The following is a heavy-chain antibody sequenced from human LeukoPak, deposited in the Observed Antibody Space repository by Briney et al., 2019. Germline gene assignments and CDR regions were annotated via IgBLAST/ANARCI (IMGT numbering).Heavy chain of an antibody. J-gene: IGHJ4*02. V-gene: IGHV3-23*01. D-gene: IGHD4-17*01. Sequence: ADSVKGRFTISRDNSKNTLYLQMNSLRAEDTAVYYCAKDLPACYGDYRTYWGQGTLVTVSS. CDR3: AKDLPACYGDYRTY.